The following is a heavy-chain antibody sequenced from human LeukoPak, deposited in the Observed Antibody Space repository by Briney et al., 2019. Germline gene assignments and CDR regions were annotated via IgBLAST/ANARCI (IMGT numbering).Heavy chain of an antibody. J-gene: IGHJ4*02. CDR2: INSSGHSR. CDR3: AKGLLLWCGEQGGFDY. CDR1: GCTFSSYT. Sequence: PGGSVRLSCAASGCTFSSYTMRWVRQAPGKGLDGVSGINSSGHSRYYTDSVKARFTISRDNSKNTLYLQMISLRAHDTALYSGAKGLLLWCGEQGGFDYWGQGTLVTVSS. D-gene: IGHD3-10*01. V-gene: IGHV3-23*05.